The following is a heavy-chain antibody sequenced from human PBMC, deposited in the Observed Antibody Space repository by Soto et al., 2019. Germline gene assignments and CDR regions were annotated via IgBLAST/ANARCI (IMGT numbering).Heavy chain of an antibody. CDR2: ISAYNGNT. V-gene: IGHV1-18*01. D-gene: IGHD3-10*01. CDR1: GYTFTSYG. CDR3: ASIWGESLFYGSGTPFDY. Sequence: ASVKVSCKASGYTFTSYGISWVRQAPGQGLEWMGWISAYNGNTNYAQKLQGRVTITTDTSTSTAYMELRSLRSDDTAVYYCASIWGESLFYGSGTPFDYWGQGTLVTVSS. J-gene: IGHJ4*02.